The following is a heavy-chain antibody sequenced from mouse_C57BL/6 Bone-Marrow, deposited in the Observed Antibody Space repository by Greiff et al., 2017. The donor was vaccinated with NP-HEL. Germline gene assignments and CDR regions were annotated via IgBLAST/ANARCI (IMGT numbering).Heavy chain of an antibody. Sequence: DVHLVESGPVLVKPGASVKMSCKASGYTFTDYYMNWVKQSHGKSLEWIGVINPYNGGTSYNQKFKGKATLTVDKSSSTAYMELNSLTSEDSAVYYCARGGYYVVWGTGTTVTVSS. CDR1: GYTFTDYY. J-gene: IGHJ1*03. CDR3: ARGGYYVV. CDR2: INPYNGGT. V-gene: IGHV1-19*01.